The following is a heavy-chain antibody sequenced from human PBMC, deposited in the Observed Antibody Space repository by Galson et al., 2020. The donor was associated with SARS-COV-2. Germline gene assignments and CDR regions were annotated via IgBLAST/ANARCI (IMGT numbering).Heavy chain of an antibody. Sequence: SETLSLTCTVSGVSISSYYWSWIRQPPGKGLEWIGYIYYSGSTNYNPSLKSRVTISVDTSKNQFSLKLSSVTAADTAVYYCARESYDSSGYYLAYFDYWGQGTLVTVS. J-gene: IGHJ4*02. D-gene: IGHD3-22*01. CDR3: ARESYDSSGYYLAYFDY. CDR2: IYYSGST. V-gene: IGHV4-59*01. CDR1: GVSISSYY.